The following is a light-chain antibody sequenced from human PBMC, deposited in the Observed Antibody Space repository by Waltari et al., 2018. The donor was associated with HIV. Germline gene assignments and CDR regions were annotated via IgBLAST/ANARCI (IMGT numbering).Light chain of an antibody. CDR1: SSDVGGYNS. CDR3: ASYAGSNNPVV. J-gene: IGLJ2*01. V-gene: IGLV2-8*01. Sequence: QSALTQPPSASGSPGQSVTISCTGSSSDVGGYNSVSWYQQHPGKAPKLMIFEVSKRPSGVPDRFSGSKSGNTASLTVSGLQAEDEADYYCASYAGSNNPVVFGGGTNVTVL. CDR2: EVS.